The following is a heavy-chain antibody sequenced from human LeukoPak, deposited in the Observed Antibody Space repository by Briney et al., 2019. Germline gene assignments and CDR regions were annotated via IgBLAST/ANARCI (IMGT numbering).Heavy chain of an antibody. Sequence: GGSLRLSCAASGFTFRKYGMHWGRQAPGKVLEWVTFIRNDGSDKYYADSVKGRFTISRDSSKNTVYVQMHSLRPEDTAVYYCARDFNWGFDHWGQGTLVTVSS. V-gene: IGHV3-30*02. CDR1: GFTFRKYG. CDR2: IRNDGSDK. J-gene: IGHJ4*02. D-gene: IGHD7-27*01. CDR3: ARDFNWGFDH.